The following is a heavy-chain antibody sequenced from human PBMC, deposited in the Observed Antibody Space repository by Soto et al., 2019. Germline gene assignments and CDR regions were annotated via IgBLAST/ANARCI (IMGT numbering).Heavy chain of an antibody. Sequence: PGGSLRLSCVASGFSFSSYGMHWVRQAPGKGLEWVAVISHDGGDKYYADSVKGRFTISRDNSKNTLSLQMNSLRAEDTAVYYCVGGYYYYYYSMDVWGQGTTVTVSS. V-gene: IGHV3-30*03. J-gene: IGHJ6*02. CDR1: GFSFSSYG. CDR2: ISHDGGDK. CDR3: VGGYYYYYYSMDV.